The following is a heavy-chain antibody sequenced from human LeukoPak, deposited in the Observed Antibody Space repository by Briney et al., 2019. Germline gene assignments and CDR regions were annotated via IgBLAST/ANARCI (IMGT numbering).Heavy chain of an antibody. D-gene: IGHD6-19*01. J-gene: IGHJ4*02. CDR2: INHSGST. Sequence: SETLSLTCAVYGGSFSGYYWSWIRQPPGKGLEWIWEINHSGSTNYNPSLKSRVTMSVDTSKNQFSLKLSSVTAADTAVYYCARGPRIAVAGTRLNQYYFDYWGQGTLVTVSP. CDR1: GGSFSGYY. CDR3: ARGPRIAVAGTRLNQYYFDY. V-gene: IGHV4-34*01.